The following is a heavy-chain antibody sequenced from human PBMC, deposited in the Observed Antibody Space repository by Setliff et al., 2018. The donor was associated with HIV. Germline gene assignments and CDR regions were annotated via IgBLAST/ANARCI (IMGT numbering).Heavy chain of an antibody. CDR2: INPNSGGT. CDR1: GYTFTGYY. Sequence: ASVKVSCKASGYTFTGYYMHWVRQAPGQGLEWMGWINPNSGGTNYAQKFQGRVTMTRDTSISTAYMELSRLRSDDTAVYHCARNSSGWYYSNYYYYGMDVWGQGTTVTVSS. J-gene: IGHJ6*02. D-gene: IGHD6-19*01. V-gene: IGHV1-2*02. CDR3: ARNSSGWYYSNYYYYGMDV.